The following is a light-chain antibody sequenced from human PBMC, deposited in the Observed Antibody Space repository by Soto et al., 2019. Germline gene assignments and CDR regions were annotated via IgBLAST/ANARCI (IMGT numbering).Light chain of an antibody. J-gene: IGKJ3*01. Sequence: EIVLTQSPATLSLSPGERATLSCRASQSVSSYLAWYQQKPFQAPRLRIYDASNRATGIPARFSGSGSGTAVSHTSSSVAPADFALYYCHQRSNWPSFIFGPGTKVYIK. V-gene: IGKV3-11*01. CDR1: QSVSSY. CDR3: HQRSNWPSFI. CDR2: DAS.